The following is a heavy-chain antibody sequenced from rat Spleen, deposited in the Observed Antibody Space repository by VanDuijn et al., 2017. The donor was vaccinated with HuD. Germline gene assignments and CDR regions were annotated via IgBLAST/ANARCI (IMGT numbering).Heavy chain of an antibody. CDR1: GFTFNNYW. D-gene: IGHD1-2*01. CDR2: MRSGGST. CDR3: ARSDYSSPYYFDY. J-gene: IGHJ2*01. V-gene: IGHV2-19*01. Sequence: VQLVESGGGLVQPGRSLKLSCVASGFTFNNYWMTWIRQAPGKGLEWMGRMRSGGSTNYNSALKSRLSISRDTSKSQVFLKMSSLQTDDTGIFFCARSDYSSPYYFDYWGQGVMVTVSS.